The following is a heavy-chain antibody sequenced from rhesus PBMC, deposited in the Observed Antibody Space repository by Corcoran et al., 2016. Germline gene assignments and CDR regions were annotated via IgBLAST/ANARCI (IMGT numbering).Heavy chain of an antibody. V-gene: IGHV4-76*01. CDR2: VHEHTGNH. CDR3: ARRGFCHVY. CDR1: GDSNRGGYA. D-gene: IGHD3-34*01. J-gene: IGHJ4*01. Sequence: QVRLWESGPGLLKPSETRSLTCTVFGDSNRGGYAWNWIRQPPGKTLERIGDVHEHTGNHNYNPSLKNLVTISIGPSRIQLSLNLISLTAADTAVYYCARRGFCHVYWGHGVLVVVSS.